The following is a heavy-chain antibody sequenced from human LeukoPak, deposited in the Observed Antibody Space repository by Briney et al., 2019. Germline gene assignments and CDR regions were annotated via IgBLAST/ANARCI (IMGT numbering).Heavy chain of an antibody. V-gene: IGHV3-30*04. Sequence: PGRSLRLSCAASGFTFSSYAMHWVRQAPGKGLEWVAVISYDGSNKNYEDSVKGRFTISRDNSKNTLYLQMNSLRAEDTAVYYCARDGPPIQLWPAGYFDYWGQGTLVTVSS. J-gene: IGHJ4*02. CDR2: ISYDGSNK. D-gene: IGHD5-18*01. CDR1: GFTFSSYA. CDR3: ARDGPPIQLWPAGYFDY.